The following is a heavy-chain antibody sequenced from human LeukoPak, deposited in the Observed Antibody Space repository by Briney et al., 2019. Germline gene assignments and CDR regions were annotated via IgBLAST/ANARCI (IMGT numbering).Heavy chain of an antibody. CDR3: ARDQVGPYDAFDI. D-gene: IGHD1-26*01. CDR1: GFTFSSYW. CDR2: IKQDGSEK. Sequence: PGGSLRLSCAASGFTFSSYWMSWVRQAPGKGLEWVANIKQDGSEKYYVDSVEGRFTISRDNAKNSLYLQMNSLRAEDTAVYYCARDQVGPYDAFDIWGQGTMVTVSS. J-gene: IGHJ3*02. V-gene: IGHV3-7*01.